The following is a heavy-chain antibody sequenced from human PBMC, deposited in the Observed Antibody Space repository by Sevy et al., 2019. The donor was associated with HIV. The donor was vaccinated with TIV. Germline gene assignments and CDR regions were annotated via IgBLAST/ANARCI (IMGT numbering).Heavy chain of an antibody. Sequence: GGSLRLSCVASGFNLSPDWMTWVRQAPGKGLEWVANKKQDGNEKNYVDPVKGRFTVSRDNAKNALYLQMYSLRVEDTAVYFCASKTYHYDSNTYYPVYWGQGTRVTVSS. CDR2: KKQDGNEK. V-gene: IGHV3-7*01. D-gene: IGHD3-22*01. CDR3: ASKTYHYDSNTYYPVY. CDR1: GFNLSPDW. J-gene: IGHJ4*02.